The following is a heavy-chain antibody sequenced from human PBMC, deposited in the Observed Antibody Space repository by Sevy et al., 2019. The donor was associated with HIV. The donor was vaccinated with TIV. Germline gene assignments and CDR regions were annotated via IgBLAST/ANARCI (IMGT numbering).Heavy chain of an antibody. D-gene: IGHD4-17*01. CDR1: GDSISNYY. V-gene: IGHV4-59*13. CDR3: ARGYRGDYARHGMDV. CDR2: IYYSGNT. J-gene: IGHJ6*02. Sequence: SETLSLTCTVSGDSISNYYWSWIRQSPGKGLEWIGYIYYSGNTKYSPSLKSRVTISVDTSKNQFSLNLGSVTAADTAVYYCARGYRGDYARHGMDVWGQGTTVTVSS.